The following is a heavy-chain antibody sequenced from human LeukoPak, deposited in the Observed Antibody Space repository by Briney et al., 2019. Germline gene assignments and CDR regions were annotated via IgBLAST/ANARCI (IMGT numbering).Heavy chain of an antibody. CDR2: ISWDGGST. V-gene: IGHV3-43D*03. J-gene: IGHJ6*03. D-gene: IGHD2-2*01. Sequence: GGSLRLSCAASGLTFYDYAMHWVRQAPGKGLEWVSLISWDGGSTYYADSVKGRFTISRDNSKNSLDLQMNSLRAEDTALYYCARGQLLFAYMDVWGKGTTVTVSS. CDR1: GLTFYDYA. CDR3: ARGQLLFAYMDV.